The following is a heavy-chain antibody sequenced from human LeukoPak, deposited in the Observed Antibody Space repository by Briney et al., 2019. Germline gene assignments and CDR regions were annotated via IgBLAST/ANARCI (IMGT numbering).Heavy chain of an antibody. CDR3: ARGELWIDY. V-gene: IGHV3-21*01. CDR1: GFTFSSYN. Sequence: GGSLRLSCAASGFTFSSYNINWVRQAPGKGLEWVSFISSGSRSILYADSVKGRFTISRDNAKNSMYLQMNTLRAEDTAVYYCARGELWIDYWGQGTLVTVSS. D-gene: IGHD2-21*01. J-gene: IGHJ4*02. CDR2: ISSGSRSI.